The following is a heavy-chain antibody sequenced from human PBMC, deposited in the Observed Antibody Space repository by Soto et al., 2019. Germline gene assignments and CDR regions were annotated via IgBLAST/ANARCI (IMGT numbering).Heavy chain of an antibody. J-gene: IGHJ4*02. CDR1: GYTFTSYG. Sequence: QVQLVQSGAEVKKPGASVKVSCKASGYTFTSYGISWVRQAPGQGLEWMGWISAYNGNTNYAQKLQGRVTMTTDTSKSTAYMDPRSLTTNDTAVYYSPRDLVDTAIVFDYWGQGTLVTVSS. CDR2: ISAYNGNT. D-gene: IGHD5-18*01. CDR3: PRDLVDTAIVFDY. V-gene: IGHV1-18*04.